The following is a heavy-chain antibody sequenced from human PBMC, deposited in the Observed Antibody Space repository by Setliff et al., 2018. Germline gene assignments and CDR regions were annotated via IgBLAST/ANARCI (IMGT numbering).Heavy chain of an antibody. CDR3: ASVLITAYDY. CDR2: FDPEGEET. J-gene: IGHJ4*02. Sequence: ASVKVSCKVSGYRLIEVSMHWVRQAPGKGLEWMGGFDPEGEETIYAQKFQGRVTMTRDTSISTAYMELSSLRSGDTAVYYCASVLITAYDYWGQGTLVTVSS. D-gene: IGHD3-16*01. V-gene: IGHV1-24*01. CDR1: GYRLIEVS.